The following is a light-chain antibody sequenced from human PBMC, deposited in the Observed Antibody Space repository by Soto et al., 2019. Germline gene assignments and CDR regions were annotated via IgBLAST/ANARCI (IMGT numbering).Light chain of an antibody. CDR1: QTVRSGY. Sequence: VLTQSPGTLSLSPGEGASLSCRTSQTVRSGYLAWYQQKPGQAPRLLIYGGSNRATGIPDRFSGSGSATDFTLTISRLEPEDSAVYYCQQYDNSPMYTFGQGTKLEIK. CDR2: GGS. V-gene: IGKV3-20*01. CDR3: QQYDNSPMYT. J-gene: IGKJ2*01.